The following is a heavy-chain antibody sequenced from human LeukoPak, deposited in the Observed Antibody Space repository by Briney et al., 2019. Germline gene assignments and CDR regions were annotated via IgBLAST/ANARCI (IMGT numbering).Heavy chain of an antibody. V-gene: IGHV3-21*01. Sequence: GGSLRLSCAAAGFPFSTLTINWVRQAPGKGLEWVSSISSSSSFIFYADSVKGRFTISRDNAKSLLYLQMNSLRAEDTAVYYCAGRSGYGEEYLQHWGQGTLVIVSS. D-gene: IGHD5-12*01. J-gene: IGHJ1*01. CDR3: AGRSGYGEEYLQH. CDR1: GFPFSTLT. CDR2: ISSSSSFI.